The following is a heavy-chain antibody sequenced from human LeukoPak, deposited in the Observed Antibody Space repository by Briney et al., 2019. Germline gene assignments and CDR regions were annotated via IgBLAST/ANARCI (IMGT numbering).Heavy chain of an antibody. J-gene: IGHJ4*02. V-gene: IGHV1-24*01. Sequence: ASVKVSCKASGGTFSSYAISWVRQAPGKGLEWMGGFDPEDGETIYAQKFQGRVTMTEDTSTDTAYMELSSLRSEDTAVYYCATMGVSTSSIGPHGAFDYWGQGTLVTVSS. CDR3: ATMGVSTSSIGPHGAFDY. CDR2: FDPEDGET. CDR1: GGTFSSYA. D-gene: IGHD3-10*01.